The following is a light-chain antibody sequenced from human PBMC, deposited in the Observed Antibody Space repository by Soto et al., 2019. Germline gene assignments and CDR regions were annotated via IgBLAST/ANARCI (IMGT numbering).Light chain of an antibody. CDR3: SSYTSSSTLYV. CDR1: SSNIGINP. CDR2: SVN. Sequence: QSVLTQPPSASGTPGQRVTISCSGSSSNIGINPVNWYQQLPGTAPKLLIYSVNARPSGVPDRFSGSKSGTSASLAISGLQSEDEADYYCSSYTSSSTLYVFGTGTKVTVL. J-gene: IGLJ1*01. V-gene: IGLV1-44*01.